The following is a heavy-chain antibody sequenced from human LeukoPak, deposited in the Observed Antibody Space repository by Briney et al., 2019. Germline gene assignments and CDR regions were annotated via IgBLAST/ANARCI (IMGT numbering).Heavy chain of an antibody. J-gene: IGHJ4*02. Sequence: GGSLRLSCTASGFTFSSYAMSWFRQAPGRGLEWVSAIDGSGGSTYYADSVKGRFTISKDNSRNTLYLQMNSLRAEDTAIYYCAKDRRLPWDYFDSWGQGTLVTVSS. CDR2: IDGSGGST. CDR1: GFTFSSYA. CDR3: AKDRRLPWDYFDS. V-gene: IGHV3-23*01. D-gene: IGHD5-12*01.